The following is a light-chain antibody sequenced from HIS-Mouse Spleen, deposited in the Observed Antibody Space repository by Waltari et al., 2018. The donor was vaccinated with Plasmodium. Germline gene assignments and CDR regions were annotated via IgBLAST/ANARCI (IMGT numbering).Light chain of an antibody. V-gene: IGLV1-44*01. J-gene: IGLJ2*01. CDR1: ISSIGSNT. CDR3: AAWDDSLNGVV. Sequence: QSVLTQPPSASGTPGQRVTISCSGSISSIGSNTVNWYQQLPGTAPKPLIYSNNQGPAGVPDRFAGSKSGTSASLAISGLQSEDEADYYCAAWDDSLNGVVFAGGTKLTVL. CDR2: SNN.